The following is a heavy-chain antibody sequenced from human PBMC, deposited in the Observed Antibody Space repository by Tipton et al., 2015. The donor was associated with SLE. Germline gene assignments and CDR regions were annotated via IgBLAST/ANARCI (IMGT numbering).Heavy chain of an antibody. CDR1: GGSISSSSYY. Sequence: TLSLTCTVSGGSISSSSYYWGWIRQPPGKGLEWIGSIYHSGSTYYNPSLKSRVTISVDTSKNQFSLKVTSVTAADTAVYYCARGIAARPRAFDIWGQGTMVTVSS. CDR2: IYHSGST. V-gene: IGHV4-39*07. D-gene: IGHD6-6*01. CDR3: ARGIAARPRAFDI. J-gene: IGHJ3*02.